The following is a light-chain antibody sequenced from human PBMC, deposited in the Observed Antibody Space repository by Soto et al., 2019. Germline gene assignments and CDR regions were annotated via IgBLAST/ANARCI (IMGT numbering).Light chain of an antibody. V-gene: IGKV3-15*01. Sequence: EIVMTQSPATLSVSPGDRAALSCRASQSINTNLAWYQQKPGQAPRVLIYGASTRATGVPARFSGSGSGTEFTLTISSLQAEDCAVYYCQQYNHWPPGYTFGQGKKLEIK. CDR3: QQYNHWPPGYT. J-gene: IGKJ2*01. CDR2: GAS. CDR1: QSINTN.